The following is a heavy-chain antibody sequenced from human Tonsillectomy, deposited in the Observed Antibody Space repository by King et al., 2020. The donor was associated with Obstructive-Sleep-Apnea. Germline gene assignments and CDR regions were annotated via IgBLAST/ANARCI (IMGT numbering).Heavy chain of an antibody. CDR2: IDHSGST. CDR1: GGSISSSNC. D-gene: IGHD3-22*01. Sequence: QLQESGPGLVKPSGTLSLTCAVSGGSISSSNCWRWVRQPPGKGREWIGEIDHSGSTNYNPARKSRVTISVDKSKNQFSLKLSSVTAADTAVYYCASGVEDSRGFGYVSVGSLSLDYWGQGTLVTVSS. CDR3: ASGVEDSRGFGYVSVGSLSLDY. V-gene: IGHV4-4*02. J-gene: IGHJ4*02.